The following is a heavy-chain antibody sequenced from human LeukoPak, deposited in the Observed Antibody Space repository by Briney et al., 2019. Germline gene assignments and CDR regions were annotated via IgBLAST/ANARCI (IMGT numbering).Heavy chain of an antibody. D-gene: IGHD3-10*01. Sequence: SETLSLTCTVSGGSISSYYWSWIRQPPGKGLEWIGYIYYSGSTNYNPSLKSRVTISVDTSKNQFSLKLSSVTAADTAVYYCARGLAPPDYGSGSYLPPYNWFDPWGQGTLVTVPS. CDR2: IYYSGST. J-gene: IGHJ5*02. V-gene: IGHV4-59*01. CDR3: ARGLAPPDYGSGSYLPPYNWFDP. CDR1: GGSISSYY.